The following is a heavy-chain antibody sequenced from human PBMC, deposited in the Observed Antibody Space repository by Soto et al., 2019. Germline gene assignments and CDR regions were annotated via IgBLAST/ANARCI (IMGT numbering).Heavy chain of an antibody. V-gene: IGHV3-21*01. CDR3: ARVGNWMGCSGGSCYFDY. D-gene: IGHD2-15*01. Sequence: EVQLVESGGGLVKPEGSLRLSCAASGFTFSSYSMNWVRQAPGKGLEWVSSISSSSSYIYYADSVKGRFTISRDNAENSRYPQMNSLTAEDTAVYYCARVGNWMGCSGGSCYFDYWGQGTPVTVCS. J-gene: IGHJ4*02. CDR2: ISSSSSYI. CDR1: GFTFSSYS.